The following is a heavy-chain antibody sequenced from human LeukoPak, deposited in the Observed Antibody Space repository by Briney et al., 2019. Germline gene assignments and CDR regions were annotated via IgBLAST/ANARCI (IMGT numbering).Heavy chain of an antibody. J-gene: IGHJ4*02. Sequence: SETLSLTCTVSDGSISSYYWTWIRQPPGKGLEWIGSIYYSGSTYYNPSLKSRVTISVDTSKNQFSLKLSSVTAADTAVYYCAGLYEDRHFDYWGQGTLVTVSS. CDR3: AGLYEDRHFDY. D-gene: IGHD2/OR15-2a*01. CDR1: DGSISSYY. CDR2: IYYSGST. V-gene: IGHV4-59*05.